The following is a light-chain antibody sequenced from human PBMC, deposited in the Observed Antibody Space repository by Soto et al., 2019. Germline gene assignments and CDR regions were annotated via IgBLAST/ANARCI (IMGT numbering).Light chain of an antibody. CDR1: QSVNNMY. CDR2: NTS. CDR3: QQYGSSRYT. J-gene: IGKJ2*01. V-gene: IGKV3-20*01. Sequence: IVLTQSPGTLSLSPGERATLSCGASQSVNNMYLAWFQQKSGQAPRLLIYNTSNRATGIPDRFSGSRSGTDFTLTIRRVEAEDSAVYYCQQYGSSRYTFGQGTKVDIK.